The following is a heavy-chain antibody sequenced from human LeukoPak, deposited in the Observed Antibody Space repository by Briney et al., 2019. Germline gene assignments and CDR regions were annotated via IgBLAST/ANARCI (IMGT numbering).Heavy chain of an antibody. CDR2: ISPDSATI. Sequence: PGGSLTLSCSASGFTFYSHGMSWVRQAPGKGLEWVSYISPDSATIYYPDSVKGRFTISRDHDKNSLYLQMISVRAEDTALYSCARVRGPTVYTYYLDVWGKGTTVTVSS. CDR1: GFTFYSHG. D-gene: IGHD1-14*01. J-gene: IGHJ6*03. CDR3: ARVRGPTVYTYYLDV. V-gene: IGHV3-48*04.